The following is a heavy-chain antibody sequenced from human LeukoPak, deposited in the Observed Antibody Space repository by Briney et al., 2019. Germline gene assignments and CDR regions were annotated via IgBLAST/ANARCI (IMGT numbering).Heavy chain of an antibody. D-gene: IGHD4-23*01. Sequence: PGGSLRLSCAASGFTFSSYSMNWVRQAPGKVLEWVANINQDGSEKYYVDSVKGRFTISRDNAKNSLYLQMNSLRAEDTAVYFCVRAIGSNTLWGQGTLVTVSS. CDR2: INQDGSEK. CDR3: VRAIGSNTL. V-gene: IGHV3-7*01. J-gene: IGHJ4*02. CDR1: GFTFSSYS.